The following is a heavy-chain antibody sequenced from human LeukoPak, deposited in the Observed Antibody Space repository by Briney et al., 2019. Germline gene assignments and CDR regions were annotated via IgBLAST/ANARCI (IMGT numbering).Heavy chain of an antibody. D-gene: IGHD4-17*01. V-gene: IGHV4-39*07. J-gene: IGHJ5*02. Sequence: SETLSLTCTVSGGSISSSSYYWGWIRQPPGKGLEWIGSIYYSGSTYYNPSLKSRVTISVDTSKNQFSLKLSSVTAADTAVYYCARAWSPPPTVTLLNWFDPWGQGTLVTVSS. CDR1: GGSISSSSYY. CDR3: ARAWSPPPTVTLLNWFDP. CDR2: IYYSGST.